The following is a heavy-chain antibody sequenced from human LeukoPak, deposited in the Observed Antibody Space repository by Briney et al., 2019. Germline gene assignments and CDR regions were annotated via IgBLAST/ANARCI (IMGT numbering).Heavy chain of an antibody. Sequence: GGSLRLSCAASGFTFSNYGIHWVRQAPGKGLEWVAVISYDGNNKYYADSVEGRFTISRDNSKNTLFLQMNSLRAEDTAVYYCAKGVDYCSGGSCPADYWGPGTLVTVSS. CDR1: GFTFSNYG. V-gene: IGHV3-30*18. CDR2: ISYDGNNK. J-gene: IGHJ4*02. D-gene: IGHD2-15*01. CDR3: AKGVDYCSGGSCPADY.